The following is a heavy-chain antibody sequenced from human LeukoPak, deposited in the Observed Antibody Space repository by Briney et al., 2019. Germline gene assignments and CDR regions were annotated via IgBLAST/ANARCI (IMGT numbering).Heavy chain of an antibody. CDR1: GFTFSTYY. CDR2: INPNSGGT. V-gene: IGHV1-2*02. J-gene: IGHJ5*02. D-gene: IGHD3-9*01. CDR3: ARDSLYYDILTGSGWFDP. Sequence: GDSVKVSCKASGFTFSTYYMHWVRQAPGQGLEWMGWINPNSGGTNYAQKFQGRVTMTRDTSISTAYMELSRLRSDDTAVYYCARDSLYYDILTGSGWFDPWGQGTLVTVSS.